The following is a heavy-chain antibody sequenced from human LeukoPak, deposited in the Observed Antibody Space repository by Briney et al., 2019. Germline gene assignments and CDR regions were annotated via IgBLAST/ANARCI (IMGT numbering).Heavy chain of an antibody. D-gene: IGHD3-10*01. CDR1: GFTFSSYA. CDR2: ISYDGSTK. CDR3: ARDRYSHSGNNWFDP. Sequence: PGRPLRLSCAASGFTFSSYAMHWVRQAPDKGLEWVVVISYDGSTKYYADSVKGRFTISRDNSKNTLYLQMNSLRLEDTAVYYCARDRYSHSGNNWFDPWGQGTLVTVSS. J-gene: IGHJ5*02. V-gene: IGHV3-30*04.